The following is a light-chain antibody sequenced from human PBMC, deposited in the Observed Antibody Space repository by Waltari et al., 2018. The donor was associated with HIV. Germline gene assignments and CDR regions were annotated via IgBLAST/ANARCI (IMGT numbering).Light chain of an antibody. J-gene: IGLJ3*02. CDR1: DVPVTSGHH. Sequence: HAAVTQEPPLTVSPGGAVTLTCGSSDVPVTSGHHAYRFQQKPGQAPRTLIFDTRARHSWTPARFSGSLPGGKAALTLSGAQPEDEADYYCLLSDSGARGVFGGGTKLTVL. CDR2: DTR. V-gene: IGLV7-46*01. CDR3: LLSDSGARGV.